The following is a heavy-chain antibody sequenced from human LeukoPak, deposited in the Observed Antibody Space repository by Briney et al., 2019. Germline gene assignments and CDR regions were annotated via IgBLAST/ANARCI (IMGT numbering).Heavy chain of an antibody. V-gene: IGHV3-23*01. CDR3: AKGRGSYSSSREVRYYYYAMDV. Sequence: QPGGSLSLFCAASGFTFSSYAMSWARHARGEGLECVSAISGSGASTYHADSVKGRFTISRDNSKNTLYLQMKSLRADDTAVYYCAKGRGSYSSSREVRYYYYAMDVWGQGTTVTVSS. D-gene: IGHD6-13*01. CDR2: ISGSGAST. J-gene: IGHJ6*02. CDR1: GFTFSSYA.